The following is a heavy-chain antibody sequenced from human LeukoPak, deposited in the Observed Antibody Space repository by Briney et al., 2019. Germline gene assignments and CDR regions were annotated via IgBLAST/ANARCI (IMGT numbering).Heavy chain of an antibody. V-gene: IGHV1-69*04. J-gene: IGHJ4*02. CDR2: IIPILGIA. CDR1: GGTFSSYA. CDR3: ARDRHDFWSGYYRGLAL. Sequence: SVKVSCKASGGTFSSYAISWVRQAPGQGLEWMGRIIPILGIANYAQKFQGRVTITADKSTSTAYMELRSLRSDDTAVYYCARDRHDFWSGYYRGLALWGQGTLVTVSS. D-gene: IGHD3-3*01.